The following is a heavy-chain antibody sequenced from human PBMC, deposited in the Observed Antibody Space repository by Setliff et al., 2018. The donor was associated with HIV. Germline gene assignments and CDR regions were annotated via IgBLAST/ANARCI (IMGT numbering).Heavy chain of an antibody. J-gene: IGHJ6*03. CDR1: GYTFTSYD. V-gene: IGHV1-8*02. CDR2: MNTNSGNT. Sequence: VDSVKVSCKASGYTFTSYDINWVRQATGQGLEWMGWMNTNSGNTGYAQKFQGRVTMTRDASISTAYMELNTLKFEDTAVYYCARARRDSYDRGRRNHYYIDVWGKGTTVTVSS. CDR3: ARARRDSYDRGRRNHYYIDV. D-gene: IGHD3-22*01.